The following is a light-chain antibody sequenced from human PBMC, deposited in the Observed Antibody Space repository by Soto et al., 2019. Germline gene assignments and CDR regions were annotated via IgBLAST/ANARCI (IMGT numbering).Light chain of an antibody. CDR3: QQYYSTPYT. J-gene: IGKJ2*01. V-gene: IGKV4-1*01. CDR1: QSILYSSNNKNY. Sequence: DIVMTQSPDSLAVSLGERATINCKSSQSILYSSNNKNYLAWYQQKPGQPPKLLIYWASTRESGVPDRFSGSGSGTDFTLTISSLQAEDVAVYSCQQYYSTPYTFGQRTKLEI. CDR2: WAS.